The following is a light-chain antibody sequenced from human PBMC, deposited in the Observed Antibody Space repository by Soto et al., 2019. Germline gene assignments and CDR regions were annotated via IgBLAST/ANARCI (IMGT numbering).Light chain of an antibody. CDR3: QHYNSYSET. V-gene: IGKV1-5*01. CDR2: DVS. CDR1: QSVSSW. Sequence: DIHRNKSPSTVYAYLGDTFSVTGRASQSVSSWLAWYQQKPGEAPKLLIYDVSALPLGVPSRFSGSGSGTKFTLTISSLQPDDFATYYCQHYNSYSETFGQGTKVDIK. J-gene: IGKJ1*01.